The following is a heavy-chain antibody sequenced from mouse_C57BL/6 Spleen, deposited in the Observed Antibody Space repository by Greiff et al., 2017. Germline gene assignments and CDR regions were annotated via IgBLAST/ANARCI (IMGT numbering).Heavy chain of an antibody. J-gene: IGHJ4*01. CDR3: ARSYYYGSSYAMDY. Sequence: VQLQQSGAELVRPGSSVKQSCKASGYTFTSYWMHWVKQRPIQGLEWIGNIDPSDSETHYNQKFKDKATLTVDKSSSTAYMQLSSLTSEDSAVYYCARSYYYGSSYAMDYWGQGTSVTVSS. V-gene: IGHV1-52*01. CDR2: IDPSDSET. CDR1: GYTFTSYW. D-gene: IGHD1-1*01.